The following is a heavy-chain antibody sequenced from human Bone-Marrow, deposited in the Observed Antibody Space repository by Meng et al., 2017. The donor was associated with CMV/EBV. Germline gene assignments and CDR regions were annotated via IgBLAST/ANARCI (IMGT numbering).Heavy chain of an antibody. CDR2: INSDGSST. CDR1: GFTFSSYW. V-gene: IGHV3-74*01. Sequence: GESLKISCAASGFTFSSYWMHWVRQAPGKGLVWVSRINSDGSSTSYADSVKGRFTISRDNAKNTLYLQMNSLRAEDTAVYYCAKDPSIVVVPAAMGYYYGMDVWGQGTTVTFSS. J-gene: IGHJ6*02. D-gene: IGHD2-2*01. CDR3: AKDPSIVVVPAAMGYYYGMDV.